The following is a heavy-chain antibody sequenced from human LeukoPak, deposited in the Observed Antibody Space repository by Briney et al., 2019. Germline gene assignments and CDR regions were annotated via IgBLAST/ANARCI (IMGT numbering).Heavy chain of an antibody. J-gene: IGHJ4*02. V-gene: IGHV1-2*02. CDR2: INPNSGGT. Sequence: GASVKVSCKASGYTFTGYYMHWVRQAPGQGLEWMGWINPNSGGTNYAQKFQGRVTMTRDTSISTAYMELSRLRSDDTAVYHCARVTYDFWSGYYLHYWGQGTLVTVSS. D-gene: IGHD3-3*01. CDR1: GYTFTGYY. CDR3: ARVTYDFWSGYYLHY.